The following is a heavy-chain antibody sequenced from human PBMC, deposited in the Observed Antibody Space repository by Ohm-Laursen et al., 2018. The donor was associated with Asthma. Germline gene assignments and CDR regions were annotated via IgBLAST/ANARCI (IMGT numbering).Heavy chain of an antibody. CDR1: GYTFTRFA. V-gene: IGHV7-4-1*02. D-gene: IGHD3-16*01. Sequence: ASVKVSCKASGYTFTRFAVNWVRQAPGQGLEWLGWINTNTGNPTFAQGLTGRFVLSSDTSVSTAYLQISSLKAEDTAVYYCARGITFSDYWGQGTLVTVSS. J-gene: IGHJ4*02. CDR2: INTNTGNP. CDR3: ARGITFSDY.